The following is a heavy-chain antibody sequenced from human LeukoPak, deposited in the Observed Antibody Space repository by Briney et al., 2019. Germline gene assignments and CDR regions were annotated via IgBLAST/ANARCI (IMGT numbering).Heavy chain of an antibody. Sequence: SKTLSLTCTVSGGSISTYYWSWIRQPPGKGLEWIGYIDYSGSTNYNPSLKSRVTISVDTSKNQFSLKLSSVTAADTAVYYCARDRRRELLHAFDIWGQGTMVTVSS. CDR2: IDYSGST. CDR1: GGSISTYY. D-gene: IGHD1-26*01. CDR3: ARDRRRELLHAFDI. V-gene: IGHV4-59*01. J-gene: IGHJ3*02.